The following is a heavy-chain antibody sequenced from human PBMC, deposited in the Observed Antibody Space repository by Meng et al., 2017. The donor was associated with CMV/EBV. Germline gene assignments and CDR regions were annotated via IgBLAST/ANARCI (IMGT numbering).Heavy chain of an antibody. CDR3: ARGGGITIFGVVIIQLETGVDV. D-gene: IGHD3-3*01. CDR1: GFTFSSYE. V-gene: IGHV3-48*03. CDR2: ISSSGSTI. J-gene: IGHJ6*02. Sequence: GGSLRLSCAASGFTFSSYEMNWVRPAPGKGLEWVSYISSSGSTIYYADSVKGRFTISRDNAKNSLYLQMNSLRAEDTAVYYCARGGGITIFGVVIIQLETGVDVWGQGTTVTVSS.